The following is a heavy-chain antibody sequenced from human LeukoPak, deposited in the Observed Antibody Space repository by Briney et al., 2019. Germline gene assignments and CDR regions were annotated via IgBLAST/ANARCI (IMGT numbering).Heavy chain of an antibody. J-gene: IGHJ4*02. CDR1: GYTFTGYH. V-gene: IGHV1-2*02. CDR2: INPNSGDT. CDR3: ARDAVGVNGYFDY. D-gene: IGHD1-26*01. Sequence: ASVKVSCKASGYTFTGYHVHWVRQAPGQGLEWMGWINPNSGDTNFVQKFQGRVTMTGDTSISTAYMELSRLRSDDTAVYYCARDAVGVNGYFDYWGQGTLVTVSS.